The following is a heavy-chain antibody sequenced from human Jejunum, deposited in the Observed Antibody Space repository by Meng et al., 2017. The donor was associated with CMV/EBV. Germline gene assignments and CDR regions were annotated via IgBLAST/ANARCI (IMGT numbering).Heavy chain of an antibody. J-gene: IGHJ6*02. D-gene: IGHD4-17*01. Sequence: PMSWVRQAPVKGLGWVSAISDCGGSTYYADSVKGRFTISRDNSKNTLYLQMNSLRAEDTAVYYCAKPRPLCGDYAYYYYGMDVWGQGTTVTVSS. CDR3: AKPRPLCGDYAYYYYGMDV. V-gene: IGHV3-23*01. CDR2: ISDCGGST. CDR1: P.